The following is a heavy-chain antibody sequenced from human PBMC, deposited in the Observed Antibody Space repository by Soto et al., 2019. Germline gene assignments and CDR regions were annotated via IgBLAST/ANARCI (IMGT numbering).Heavy chain of an antibody. D-gene: IGHD3-22*01. Sequence: EVQLVESGGGLIQPGGSLRLSCAASGFTVSSNSMSWVRQAPGKGLEWVSVIYSGGSTYYADSVKGRFTISRDNSKNTLYLQMNSLRAEDTAVYYCARGLVVGNYGMDVWGQGTTVTVSS. V-gene: IGHV3-53*01. CDR1: GFTVSSNS. CDR2: IYSGGST. J-gene: IGHJ6*02. CDR3: ARGLVVGNYGMDV.